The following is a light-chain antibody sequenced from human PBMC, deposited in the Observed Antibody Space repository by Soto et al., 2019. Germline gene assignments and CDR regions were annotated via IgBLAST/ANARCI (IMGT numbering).Light chain of an antibody. CDR1: QSVNID. Sequence: EIVLTQSPATLSVSPGERATLSCRASQSVNIDLVWYQQKPGQAPKLLMFSASARDTGIPARFIGGGSETEFTLTISSLQPEDCAVYYCQQYNTWPFTFGPGTKVDIK. CDR3: QQYNTWPFT. V-gene: IGKV3D-15*01. J-gene: IGKJ3*01. CDR2: SAS.